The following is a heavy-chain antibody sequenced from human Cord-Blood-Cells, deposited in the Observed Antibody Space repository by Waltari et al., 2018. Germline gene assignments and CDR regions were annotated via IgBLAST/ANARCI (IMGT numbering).Heavy chain of an antibody. V-gene: IGHV4-39*01. D-gene: IGHD6-13*01. Sequence: QLQLQESGPGLVKPSETLSLTCTVSGGSISSSSYYWGWIRQPPGKGLEWIGSIYYSRSPYHTPSLKRRVTLCVDTSKNQLFVKRRAVTAADTAVYCCPSLQQLLDAFDIWGQGTMVTVSS. J-gene: IGHJ3*02. CDR1: GGSISSSSYY. CDR3: PSLQQLLDAFDI. CDR2: IYYSRSP.